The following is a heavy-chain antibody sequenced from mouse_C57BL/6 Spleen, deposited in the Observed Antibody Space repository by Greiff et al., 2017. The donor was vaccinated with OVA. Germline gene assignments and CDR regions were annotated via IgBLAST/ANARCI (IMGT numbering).Heavy chain of an antibody. D-gene: IGHD1-1*01. CDR2: IFPGSGST. CDR1: GYTFTDYY. Sequence: VQLQQSGPELVKPGASVKISCKASGYTFTDYYINWVKQRPGQGLEWIGWIFPGSGSTYYNEKFKGKATLTVDKSSSTAYMLLSSLTSEDSAVYFCARLHYYGSSPYYAMDYWGQGTSVTVSS. V-gene: IGHV1-75*01. J-gene: IGHJ4*01. CDR3: ARLHYYGSSPYYAMDY.